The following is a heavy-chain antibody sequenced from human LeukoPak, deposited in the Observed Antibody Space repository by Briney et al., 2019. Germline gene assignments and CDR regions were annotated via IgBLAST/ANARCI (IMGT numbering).Heavy chain of an antibody. J-gene: IGHJ4*02. CDR2: IYPGDSDT. V-gene: IGHV5-51*01. CDR3: ARRWVATDRDYFDY. CDR1: GYSFTGYW. D-gene: IGHD5-12*01. Sequence: GESLKISCKGSGYSFTGYWIGWVRQMPGKGLEWMGIIYPGDSDTRYSPSFQGQVTISADKSISTAYLQWSSLKASDTAMYYCARRWVATDRDYFDYWDQGTLVTVSS.